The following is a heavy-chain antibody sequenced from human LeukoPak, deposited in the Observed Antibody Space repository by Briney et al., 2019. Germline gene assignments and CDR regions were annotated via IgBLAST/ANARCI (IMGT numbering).Heavy chain of an antibody. CDR1: GYTFTTYG. J-gene: IGHJ4*02. CDR3: ARDSPIYYDSGGYDAGHY. CDR2: ISAYNGNT. Sequence: ASVKVSCKASGYTFTTYGIIWVRQAPGQGLEWMGWISAYNGNTNYAQKLQGRVTMTTDTSTSTAYMELRSLRSDDTAVYYCARDSPIYYDSGGYDAGHYWGQGTLVTVSS. D-gene: IGHD3-22*01. V-gene: IGHV1-18*01.